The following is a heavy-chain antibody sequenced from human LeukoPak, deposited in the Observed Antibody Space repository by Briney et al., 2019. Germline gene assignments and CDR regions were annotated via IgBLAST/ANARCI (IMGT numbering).Heavy chain of an antibody. Sequence: GGSLRLSCAASGFTFDDYARHWVRQAPGKGLEWVSLISWDGGSTYYADSVKGRFTISRDNSKNSLYLQMNSLRAEDTALYYCAKESSHSFDYWGQGTLVTVSS. V-gene: IGHV3-43D*03. CDR1: GFTFDDYA. CDR2: ISWDGGST. CDR3: AKESSHSFDY. J-gene: IGHJ4*02.